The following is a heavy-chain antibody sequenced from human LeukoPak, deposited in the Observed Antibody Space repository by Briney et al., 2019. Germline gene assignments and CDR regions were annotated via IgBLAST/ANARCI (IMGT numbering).Heavy chain of an antibody. J-gene: IGHJ4*02. V-gene: IGHV3-74*01. CDR1: GMTFSNHW. D-gene: IGHD3-16*01. CDR2: IKTDGRTT. CDR3: TTGPSYGYEW. Sequence: GGSLGPSFPAPGMTFSNHWMNWVRQAPGKGLVWVSLIKTDGRTTIYADSVKGRFTISRDNGKSTLYLQMNSLRAEDTAIYYCTTGPSYGYEWWGQGTVVTVSS.